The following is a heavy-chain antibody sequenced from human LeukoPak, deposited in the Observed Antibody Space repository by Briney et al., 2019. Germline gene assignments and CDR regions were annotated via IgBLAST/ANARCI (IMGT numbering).Heavy chain of an antibody. Sequence: SETLSLTCTVSGGSISSYYWSWIRQPPGKGLEWIGYIYYSGSTNYSPSLKSRVTISVDTSKNQLSLKLSSVTAADTAMYYCARDASLQTGAFDVWGQGTMVTVSS. V-gene: IGHV4-59*12. CDR2: IYYSGST. J-gene: IGHJ3*01. D-gene: IGHD5-24*01. CDR3: ARDASLQTGAFDV. CDR1: GGSISSYY.